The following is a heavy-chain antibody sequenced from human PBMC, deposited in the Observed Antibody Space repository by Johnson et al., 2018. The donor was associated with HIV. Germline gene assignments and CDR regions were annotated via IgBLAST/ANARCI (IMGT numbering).Heavy chain of an antibody. CDR2: ISYDGSTK. Sequence: QVQVVESGGDLVQPGGSLRLSCAASGFTFSSYAMHWVRQAPGKGLEWVAVISYDGSTKYYADSVKGRFTISRDNSKNTLYLQMNSLRAEDTAVEYCARDWSSWYTVDAFDIWGQGTMVTVSS. J-gene: IGHJ3*02. CDR3: ARDWSSWYTVDAFDI. V-gene: IGHV3-30*04. D-gene: IGHD6-13*01. CDR1: GFTFSSYA.